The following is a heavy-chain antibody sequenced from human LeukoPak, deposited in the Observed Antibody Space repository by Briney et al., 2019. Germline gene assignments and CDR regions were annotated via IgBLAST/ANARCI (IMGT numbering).Heavy chain of an antibody. D-gene: IGHD4-17*01. V-gene: IGHV1-18*04. Sequence: ASVKVSCKASGYTFTGYYMHWVRQAPGQGLEWMGWISAYNGNTNYAQKLQGRVTMTTDTSTSTAYMGLRSLRSDDTAVYYCAVGVDYGDYLFFDYWGQGTLVTVSS. J-gene: IGHJ4*02. CDR1: GYTFTGYY. CDR3: AVGVDYGDYLFFDY. CDR2: ISAYNGNT.